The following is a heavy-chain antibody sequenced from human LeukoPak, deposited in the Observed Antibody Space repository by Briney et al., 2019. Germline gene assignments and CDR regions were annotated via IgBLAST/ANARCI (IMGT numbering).Heavy chain of an antibody. CDR3: ASGVVAKSGDYYGMDV. J-gene: IGHJ6*02. D-gene: IGHD5-12*01. Sequence: SVKVSCKASGGTFSSYAISWVRQAPGQGLEWMGGIIPIFGTANYAQKFKGRVTITADESTSTAYMELSSLRSEDTAVYYCASGVVAKSGDYYGMDVWGQGTTVTVSS. CDR1: GGTFSSYA. V-gene: IGHV1-69*13. CDR2: IIPIFGTA.